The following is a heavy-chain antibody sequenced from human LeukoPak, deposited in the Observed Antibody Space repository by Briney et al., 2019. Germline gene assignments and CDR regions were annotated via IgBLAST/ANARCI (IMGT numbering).Heavy chain of an antibody. CDR2: INPNSGDT. CDR3: ARGGIATRPFDY. CDR1: GYTFSDYY. J-gene: IGHJ4*02. D-gene: IGHD6-6*01. Sequence: ASVKVSCKASGYTFSDYYIHWVRQAPGQGLEWMGWINPNSGDTGYAQKFQVRVTVTIDTSITTAYTELTSLRSDDTAVYYCARGGIATRPFDYWGQGTLVTVSS. V-gene: IGHV1-2*02.